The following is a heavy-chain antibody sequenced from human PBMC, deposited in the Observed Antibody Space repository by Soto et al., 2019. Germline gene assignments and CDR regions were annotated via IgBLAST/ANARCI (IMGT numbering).Heavy chain of an antibody. V-gene: IGHV1-69*01. J-gene: IGHJ5*02. Sequence: QLPLVQSGAEVKKPGSSVTVSCKASGGTFSSYAIHCVRQAPGQGLEWMGGIIPMYGPAKYAQRFQGRVTITADESTTTVYMELTSLPSQDTAVYYCARVTSRVRGVIDNGFDPWGHGNMVTGS. CDR3: ARVTSRVRGVIDNGFDP. CDR1: GGTFSSYA. D-gene: IGHD3-10*01. CDR2: IIPMYGPA.